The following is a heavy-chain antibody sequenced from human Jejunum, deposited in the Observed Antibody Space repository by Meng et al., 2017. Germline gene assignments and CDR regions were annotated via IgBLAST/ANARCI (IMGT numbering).Heavy chain of an antibody. CDR2: IYYSGSA. CDR3: AREGQLMLGLVDY. V-gene: IGHV4-31*03. J-gene: IGHJ4*02. Sequence: QVQLQESGPGLVTPSQTLSLTCTVSGDSISIGGHYWSWIRQHPGKGLEWIGYIYYSGSAYYHPSLESRVTLSVDTSNDQFSLRLNSVTAADTAVYYCAREGQLMLGLVDYWGQGTLVTVSS. CDR1: GDSISIGGHY. D-gene: IGHD2-2*01.